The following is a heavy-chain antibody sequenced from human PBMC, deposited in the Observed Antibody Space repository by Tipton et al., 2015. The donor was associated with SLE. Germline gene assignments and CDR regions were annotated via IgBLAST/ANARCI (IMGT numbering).Heavy chain of an antibody. CDR1: GGSISSGSYY. D-gene: IGHD4-23*01. CDR3: ARGDMTTVGPFFDY. Sequence: TLSLTCTVSGGSISSGSYYWSWIRQPAGKGLEWIGYIYASGSTNYSPSLKSRVTISVDTSKNQFSLKLSSVTAADTAVYYCARGDMTTVGPFFDYWGQGTLVTVSS. CDR2: IYASGST. V-gene: IGHV4-61*09. J-gene: IGHJ4*02.